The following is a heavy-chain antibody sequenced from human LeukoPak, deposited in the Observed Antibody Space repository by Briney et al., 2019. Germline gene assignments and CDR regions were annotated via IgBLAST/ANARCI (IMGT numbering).Heavy chain of an antibody. D-gene: IGHD6-19*01. CDR1: GYTFTSYG. J-gene: IGHJ4*02. Sequence: ASVKVSCKASGYTFTSYGISWVRQAPGQGLEWMGWISAYNGNTNYAQKLQGRVTMTTDTSTSTAYMELRSLRSDDTAVYYCARDLRVAATEWDYFDYWGQGTLVTVPS. V-gene: IGHV1-18*01. CDR3: ARDLRVAATEWDYFDY. CDR2: ISAYNGNT.